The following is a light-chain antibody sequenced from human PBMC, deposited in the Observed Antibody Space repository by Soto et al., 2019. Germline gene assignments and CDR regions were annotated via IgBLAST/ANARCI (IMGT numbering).Light chain of an antibody. Sequence: QSVLIQPPSVSGSPGQSVTISCTGTSSDVGSYDYVSWYQQHPGTVPKPMIYNVNTQPSGVPDRFSGSKSGNTASLTISGLQAEDEAHYYCSSFTSSDTLVVFGGGTKLTVL. V-gene: IGLV2-18*02. CDR1: SSDVGSYDY. J-gene: IGLJ2*01. CDR2: NVN. CDR3: SSFTSSDTLVV.